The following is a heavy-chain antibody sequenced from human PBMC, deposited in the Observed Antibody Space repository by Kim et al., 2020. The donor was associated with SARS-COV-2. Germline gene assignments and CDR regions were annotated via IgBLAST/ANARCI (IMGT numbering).Heavy chain of an antibody. D-gene: IGHD1-26*01. Sequence: GGSLRLSCAASGFSFSIYWMHWVRQPPGKGLVWVSRISEDGTTTGYADSVRGRFTVSRDNAKNTLYLQMSSLRPEDTAVYYCATGVGAEGSYWGQGTLVSVSS. CDR2: ISEDGTTT. CDR1: GFSFSIYW. CDR3: ATGVGAEGSY. V-gene: IGHV3-74*01. J-gene: IGHJ4*02.